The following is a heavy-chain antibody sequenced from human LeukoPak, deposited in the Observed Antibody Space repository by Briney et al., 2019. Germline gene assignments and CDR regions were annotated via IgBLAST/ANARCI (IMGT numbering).Heavy chain of an antibody. CDR2: IYYSGST. J-gene: IGHJ5*02. CDR3: ARHEWPYSSSWYGWFDP. CDR1: GGSISSSSYY. Sequence: SETLSLTCTVSGGSISSSSYYWGWIRQPPGKGLEWIGSIYYSGSTYYNPSLKSRVTISVDTSKNQFSLKLSSVTAADTAVYYCARHEWPYSSSWYGWFDPWGQGTLVTVSS. D-gene: IGHD6-13*01. V-gene: IGHV4-39*01.